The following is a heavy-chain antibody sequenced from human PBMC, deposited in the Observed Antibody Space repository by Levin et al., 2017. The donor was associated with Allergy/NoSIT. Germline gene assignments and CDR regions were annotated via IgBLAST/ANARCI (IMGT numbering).Heavy chain of an antibody. CDR2: ISYDGSNK. CDR3: AKDGVYGDYYYGMDV. J-gene: IGHJ6*02. D-gene: IGHD5/OR15-5a*01. CDR1: GFTFSSYG. Sequence: GGSLRLSCAASGFTFSSYGMHWVRQAPGKGLEWVAVISYDGSNKYYADSVKGRFTISRDNSKNTLYLQMNSLRAEDTAVYYCAKDGVYGDYYYGMDVWGQGTTVTVSS. V-gene: IGHV3-30*18.